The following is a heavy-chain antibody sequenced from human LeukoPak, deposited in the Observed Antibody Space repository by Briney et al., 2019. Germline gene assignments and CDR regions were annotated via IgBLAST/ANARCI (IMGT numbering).Heavy chain of an antibody. CDR2: IDPSGSA. CDR3: ARGIDY. Sequence: PSETLSLTCVVSGGSISPYYWSWIRQSPGKGLEWIGYIDPSGSASYNPSLKSRVTIFVDTSKNLFSLILTSVSASDTAVYYCARGIDYWGQGTLVTVSS. V-gene: IGHV4-59*01. CDR1: GGSISPYY. J-gene: IGHJ4*02.